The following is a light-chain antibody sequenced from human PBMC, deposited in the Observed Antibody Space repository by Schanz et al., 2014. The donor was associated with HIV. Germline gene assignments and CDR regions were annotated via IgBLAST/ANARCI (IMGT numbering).Light chain of an antibody. CDR1: QSVRGSQ. V-gene: IGKV3-20*01. CDR2: GAS. CDR3: QQYGSSSWT. Sequence: EIVLTQSPGTLSFSPGERATLSCRASQSVRGSQLAWYQQKPGQAPRLLIYGASSRATGIPDRFIGSGSGTDFTLTITRLEPEDFAVYYCQQYGSSSWTFGQGTKVEIK. J-gene: IGKJ1*01.